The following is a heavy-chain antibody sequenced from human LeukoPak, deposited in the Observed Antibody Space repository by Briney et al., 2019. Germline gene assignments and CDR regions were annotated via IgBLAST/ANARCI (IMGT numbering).Heavy chain of an antibody. J-gene: IGHJ4*02. CDR1: GFTFSSYA. CDR2: ISGSGGST. D-gene: IGHD2-15*01. Sequence: GSLRLSCAASGFTFSSYAMSWVRQAPGKGLEWVSAISGSGGSTYYADSVKGRFTISRDNSKNTLYLQMNSLRAEDTAVYYCAKSPACSGGTCYVFDYWGQGALVTVSS. V-gene: IGHV3-23*01. CDR3: AKSPACSGGTCYVFDY.